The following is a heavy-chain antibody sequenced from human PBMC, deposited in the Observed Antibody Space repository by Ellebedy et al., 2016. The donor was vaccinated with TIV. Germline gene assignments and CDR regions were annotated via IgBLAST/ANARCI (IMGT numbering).Heavy chain of an antibody. V-gene: IGHV4-34*01. D-gene: IGHD3-10*01. J-gene: IGHJ6*02. CDR1: GGSFSGYY. CDR2: INHSGST. CDR3: ARVVVRGLRYYYGMDV. Sequence: SETLSLXXAVYGGSFSGYYWSWIRQPPGKGLEWIGEINHSGSTNYNPSLKSRVTISVDTSKNQFSLKLSSVTAADTAVYYCARVVVRGLRYYYGMDVWGQGTTVTVSS.